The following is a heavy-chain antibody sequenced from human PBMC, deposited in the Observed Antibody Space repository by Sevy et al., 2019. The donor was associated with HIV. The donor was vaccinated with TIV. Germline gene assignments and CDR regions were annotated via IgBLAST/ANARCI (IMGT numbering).Heavy chain of an antibody. Sequence: GESLKISCKGSGDTFSSYWIAWVRQKPGKGLEWMGIINPGDSDTRYRPSFQGQVTFSADKSISTAYLQWSSLKASDTAIYYCTRLRFVYLFPHKYYFDSWGQGTLVTVSS. CDR3: TRLRFVYLFPHKYYFDS. V-gene: IGHV5-51*01. J-gene: IGHJ4*02. CDR2: INPGDSDT. CDR1: GDTFSSYW. D-gene: IGHD3-10*01.